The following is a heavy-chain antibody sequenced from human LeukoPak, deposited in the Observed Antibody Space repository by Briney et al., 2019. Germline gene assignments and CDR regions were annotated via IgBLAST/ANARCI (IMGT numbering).Heavy chain of an antibody. CDR1: GFTFDDYG. V-gene: IGHV3-20*01. Sequence: GGSLRLSCAASGFTFDDYGMSWVRQAPGKGLEWVSGINWNGGSTGYADSVEGRFTISRDNAKNSLYLQMNSLRAEDTALYHCARSQITGHFDYWGQGTLVTVSS. J-gene: IGHJ4*02. CDR3: ARSQITGHFDY. CDR2: INWNGGST. D-gene: IGHD1-20*01.